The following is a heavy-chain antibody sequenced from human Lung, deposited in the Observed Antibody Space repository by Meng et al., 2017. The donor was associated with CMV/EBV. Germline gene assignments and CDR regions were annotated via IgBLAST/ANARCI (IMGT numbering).Heavy chain of an antibody. CDR3: ARQAPDNWFDP. CDR2: TYYDGTT. J-gene: IGHJ5*02. CDR1: GGPLNSGGYS. V-gene: IGHV4-31*03. Sequence: CTVFGGPLNSGGYSWSWIRQLPEKGLEWIGYTYYDGTTHYDWSLRSRVTISVDTSKNQFSLKLSSVTAADTAVYYCARQAPDNWFDPWGQGALVTVSS.